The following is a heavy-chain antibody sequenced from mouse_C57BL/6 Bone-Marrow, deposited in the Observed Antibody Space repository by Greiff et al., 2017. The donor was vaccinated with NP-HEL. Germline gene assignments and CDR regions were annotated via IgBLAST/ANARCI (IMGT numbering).Heavy chain of an antibody. CDR3: ATEAAQATSYFDY. V-gene: IGHV1-69*01. J-gene: IGHJ2*01. Sequence: VQLKQPGAELVMPGASVKLSCKASGYTFTSYWMHWVKQRPGQGLEWIGEIDPSDSYTNYNQKFKGKSTLTVDKSSSTAYMQLSSLTSEDSAVYYCATEAAQATSYFDYWGQGTTLTVSS. D-gene: IGHD3-2*02. CDR1: GYTFTSYW. CDR2: IDPSDSYT.